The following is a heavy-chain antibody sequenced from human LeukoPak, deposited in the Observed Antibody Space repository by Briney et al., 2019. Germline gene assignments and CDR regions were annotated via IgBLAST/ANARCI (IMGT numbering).Heavy chain of an antibody. CDR1: GFTFSSYW. CDR3: ARVWPHWGTPYYFDY. CDR2: IKQDGSEK. D-gene: IGHD3-16*01. V-gene: IGHV3-7*01. J-gene: IGHJ4*02. Sequence: PGGSLRLSCAASGFTFSSYWMSWVRQAPGKGLEWVANIKQDGSEKYYVDSVKGRFTISRDNAKNSLYLQMNSLRAEDTAVYYCARVWPHWGTPYYFDYWGQGTLVTVSS.